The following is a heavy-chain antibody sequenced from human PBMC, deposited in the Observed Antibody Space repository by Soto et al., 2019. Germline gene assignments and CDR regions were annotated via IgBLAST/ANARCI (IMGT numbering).Heavy chain of an antibody. J-gene: IGHJ3*02. V-gene: IGHV4-34*01. CDR2: INHSGST. D-gene: IGHD2-15*01. Sequence: SETLSLTCAVYGGSFSGYYWSWIRQPPRKGLEWIGEINHSGSTNYNPSLKSRVTISVDTSKNQFSLKLSSVTAADTAVYYCARGVVGIVVVVAATSGAFDIWGQGTMVTVSS. CDR1: GGSFSGYY. CDR3: ARGVVGIVVVVAATSGAFDI.